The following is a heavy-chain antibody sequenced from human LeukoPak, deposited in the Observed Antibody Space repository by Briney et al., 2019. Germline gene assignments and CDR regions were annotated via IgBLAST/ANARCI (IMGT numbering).Heavy chain of an antibody. Sequence: PSETLSLTCTVSGGSISSYYWSWIRQPPGKGLEWIGHIYYSGSTNYNPSLKSRVTISVDTSKNQFALNLSSVTGADTAVYYCARDREWAGGMDVRGQGTTVTVSS. V-gene: IGHV4-59*01. CDR1: GGSISSYY. CDR2: IYYSGST. CDR3: ARDREWAGGMDV. D-gene: IGHD1-26*01. J-gene: IGHJ6*02.